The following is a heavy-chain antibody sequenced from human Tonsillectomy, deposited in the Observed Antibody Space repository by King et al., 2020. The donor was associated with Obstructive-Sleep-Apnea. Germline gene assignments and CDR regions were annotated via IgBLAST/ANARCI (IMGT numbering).Heavy chain of an antibody. Sequence: VQLVESGAEVKKPGESLKISCKVSVYSFTTYWIGWVRQRPGKGLEWMGIIYPGDSDTRYSPSFHGQVTISADKSISTAYLQWSSLKASDNAIYYCARRKWAWFFDIWGRGTLVTVSS. CDR1: VYSFTTYW. J-gene: IGHJ2*01. CDR2: IYPGDSDT. V-gene: IGHV5-51*01. CDR3: ARRKWAWFFDI. D-gene: IGHD2-8*01.